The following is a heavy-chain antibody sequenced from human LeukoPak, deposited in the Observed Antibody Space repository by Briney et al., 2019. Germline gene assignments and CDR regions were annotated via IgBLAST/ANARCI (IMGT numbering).Heavy chain of an antibody. V-gene: IGHV4-59*08. J-gene: IGHJ4*02. CDR1: GGSISSYY. CDR2: IYYSGST. Sequence: PSETLSLTCTVSGGSISSYYWSWIRQPPGKGLEWIGYIYYSGSTNYDPSLKSRVTIFIDTSKNQFSLKLSSVTAADTAVYYCARLPLRSHFDYWGQGTLVTVSS. CDR3: ARLPLRSHFDY.